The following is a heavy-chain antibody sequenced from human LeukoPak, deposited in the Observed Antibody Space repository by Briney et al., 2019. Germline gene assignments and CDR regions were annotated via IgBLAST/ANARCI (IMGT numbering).Heavy chain of an antibody. CDR3: ARAGDASWYDY. Sequence: GGSLRLSCAASGFTLCTYTMCWVRQAPGKGLEWVSDIRRRGGTTSYTAPVMGRFTIARDDSKNTLYLQMNSLRAEDTATYYCARAGDASWYDYWGQGTLVSVSS. D-gene: IGHD6-13*01. V-gene: IGHV3-23*01. CDR1: GFTLCTYT. CDR2: IRRRGGTT. J-gene: IGHJ4*02.